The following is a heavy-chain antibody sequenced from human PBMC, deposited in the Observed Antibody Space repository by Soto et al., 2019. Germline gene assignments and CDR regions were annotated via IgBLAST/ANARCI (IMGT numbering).Heavy chain of an antibody. Sequence: PSETLSLTCTISGASISSGPFYWGWIRQHPGQGLEWIGHIYYLGDTFYNPSLKSRAFISVDSSVNQFSLKLISVTAADTAVYYCARVQNVVRGVRWFDPWGQGILVTVSS. J-gene: IGHJ5*02. CDR3: ARVQNVVRGVRWFDP. CDR2: IYYLGDT. V-gene: IGHV4-31*03. D-gene: IGHD3-10*01. CDR1: GASISSGPFY.